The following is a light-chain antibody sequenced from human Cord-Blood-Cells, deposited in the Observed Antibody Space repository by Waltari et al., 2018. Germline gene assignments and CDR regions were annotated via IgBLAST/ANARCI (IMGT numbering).Light chain of an antibody. Sequence: NFMLTQPHSVSESPGKTVTIPCTRSSGRLASNYVQWYQQRPGSSPTTVIYEDNQRPSGVPDRFSGSIDSSSNSASLTISGLKTEDEADYYCQSYDSSNYVFGTGTKVTVL. J-gene: IGLJ1*01. CDR3: QSYDSSNYV. CDR1: SGRLASNY. CDR2: EDN. V-gene: IGLV6-57*01.